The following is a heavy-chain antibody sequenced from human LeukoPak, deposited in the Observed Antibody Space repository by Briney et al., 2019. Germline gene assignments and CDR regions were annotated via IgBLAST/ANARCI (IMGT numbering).Heavy chain of an antibody. CDR3: ASLWTALLY. J-gene: IGHJ4*02. Sequence: KISCKGSGYSFATYWVAWVRQMPGKGLEWMGIIYPGDSDTKYSPSFQGQVTISADKSISTAYPQWNSLKASDTAMYYCASLWTALLYWGQGTLVTVSS. CDR2: IYPGDSDT. CDR1: GYSFATYW. D-gene: IGHD3/OR15-3a*01. V-gene: IGHV5-51*01.